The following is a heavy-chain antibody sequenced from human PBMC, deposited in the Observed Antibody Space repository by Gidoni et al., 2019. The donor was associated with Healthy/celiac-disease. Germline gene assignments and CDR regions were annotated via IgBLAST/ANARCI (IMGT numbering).Heavy chain of an antibody. Sequence: QVQLQESGPGLVKPSETLSLTCTVSGGSISSYYWSWSRQPAGKGLEWIGRIYTSGSTNYNPSLKSRVTMSVDTSKNQFSLKLSSVTAADTAVYYCAREASRSDSSGWTRVGWFDPWGQGTLVTVSS. V-gene: IGHV4-4*07. J-gene: IGHJ5*02. CDR1: GGSISSYY. CDR2: IYTSGST. D-gene: IGHD6-19*01. CDR3: AREASRSDSSGWTRVGWFDP.